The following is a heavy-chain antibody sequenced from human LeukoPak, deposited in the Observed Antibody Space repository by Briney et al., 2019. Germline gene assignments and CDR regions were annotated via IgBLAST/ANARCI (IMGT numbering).Heavy chain of an antibody. Sequence: GGSLRLSCAASGFTFSKYWMHWVRQVPGKGPMWVSRINSDGMTSSYADSVQGRFTISRHNAKNRLFLQMNSLRVEDTAVYYCARDPYLHCGSASCYPHYFDQWGLGTLVTVSS. CDR1: GFTFSKYW. D-gene: IGHD2-2*01. J-gene: IGHJ4*02. CDR2: INSDGMTS. V-gene: IGHV3-74*01. CDR3: ARDPYLHCGSASCYPHYFDQ.